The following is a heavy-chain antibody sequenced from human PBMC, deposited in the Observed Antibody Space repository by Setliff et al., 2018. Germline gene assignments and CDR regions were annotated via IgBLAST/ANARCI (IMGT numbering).Heavy chain of an antibody. V-gene: IGHV1-46*01. CDR2: ISPSGGTT. CDR3: ARDRGESGYDSYYGMDV. Sequence: GPSVKVSCKASGYTFTSHNLHWVRQAPGQGLEWVGEISPSGGTTRNAQSFQGRVTLTRDTSTRTVYLDLSDLKSEDTAVYYCARDRGESGYDSYYGMDVWGQGTTVTVSS. J-gene: IGHJ6*02. D-gene: IGHD5-12*01. CDR1: GYTFTSHN.